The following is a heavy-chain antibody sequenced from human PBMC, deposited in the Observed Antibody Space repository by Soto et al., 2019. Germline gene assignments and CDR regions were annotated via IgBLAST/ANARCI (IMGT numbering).Heavy chain of an antibody. Sequence: PSETLSLTCSVSGDSISSSSYYWGWIRQPLGKGLEWLGSIFYSGSTYYNPSLKSRVTISVDTSKNQFSLKLTSVTAADTDVYYCARTFNRGYSYGYVYWGQGTLVTVSS. CDR3: ARTFNRGYSYGYVY. CDR1: GDSISSSSYY. J-gene: IGHJ4*02. CDR2: IFYSGST. D-gene: IGHD5-18*01. V-gene: IGHV4-39*01.